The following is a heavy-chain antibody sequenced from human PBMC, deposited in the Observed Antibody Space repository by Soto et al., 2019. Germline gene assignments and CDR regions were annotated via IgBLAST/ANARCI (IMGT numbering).Heavy chain of an antibody. CDR2: IIPILGIA. CDR3: ARDRMVRGVYFDY. CDR1: GGTFSSYT. D-gene: IGHD3-10*01. J-gene: IGHJ4*02. Sequence: SVKVSCKASGGTFSSYTISWVRQAPGQGLEWMGRIIPILGIANYAQKFQGRVTITADKSTSTAYMELSSLRSEDTAVYYCARDRMVRGVYFDYWGQGTLVTVSS. V-gene: IGHV1-69*04.